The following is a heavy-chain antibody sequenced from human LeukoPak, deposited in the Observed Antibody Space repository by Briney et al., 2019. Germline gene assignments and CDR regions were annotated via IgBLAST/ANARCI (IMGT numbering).Heavy chain of an antibody. J-gene: IGHJ4*02. D-gene: IGHD2-15*01. CDR3: AGGISGGSSHFDY. Sequence: SETLSLTCTVSGGSISSSSYYWGWIRQPPGQGLEWIGSIYNGDSTFYTPSLKSRATISIDPSRNEFSLSLSSVTAADTAVYYCAGGISGGSSHFDYWGQGTLVTVSP. CDR2: IYNGDST. CDR1: GGSISSSSYY. V-gene: IGHV4-39*07.